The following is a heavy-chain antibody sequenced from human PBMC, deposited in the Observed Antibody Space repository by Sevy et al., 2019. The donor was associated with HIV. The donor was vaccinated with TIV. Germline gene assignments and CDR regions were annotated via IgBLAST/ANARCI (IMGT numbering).Heavy chain of an antibody. CDR1: GFIFSSYE. CDR3: ARDLPPSATTVAHFDC. CDR2: ISNSGTTI. V-gene: IGHV3-48*03. Sequence: GGSLRLSCAASGFIFSSYEMNWVRQAPGKGLEWVSYISNSGTTIYYSDSVKGRFTMSRDNARNSLYLQMNSLRAEDTAVYYCARDLPPSATTVAHFDCWGQGTLVTVSS. J-gene: IGHJ4*02. D-gene: IGHD4-17*01.